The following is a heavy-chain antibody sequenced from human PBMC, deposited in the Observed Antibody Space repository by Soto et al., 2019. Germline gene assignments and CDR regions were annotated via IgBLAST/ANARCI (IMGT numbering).Heavy chain of an antibody. CDR2: INTDGSTT. D-gene: IGHD2-15*01. V-gene: IGHV3-74*01. CDR1: GFTFSSYW. Sequence: EVQLVESGGGLVQPGGSLRLSCAASGFTFSSYWMHWVRQAPGKGLVWVSRINTDGSTTNYADSVKGRFTTSRDNARDTLYLQMNSLRAEDAALYYCAGALGRGHGHDYWGQGTLVTFSS. CDR3: AGALGRGHGHDY. J-gene: IGHJ4*02.